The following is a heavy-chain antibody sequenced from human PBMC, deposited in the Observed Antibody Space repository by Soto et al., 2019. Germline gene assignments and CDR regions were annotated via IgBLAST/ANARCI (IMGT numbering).Heavy chain of an antibody. D-gene: IGHD2-8*01. J-gene: IGHJ4*02. V-gene: IGHV4-59*01. CDR2: IYYSGST. Sequence: SETLSLTCTVSSGSISSYYWSWIRQPPGKGLEWIGYIYYSGSTNYNPSLKSRVTISVDTSKNQFSLKLSSVTAADTAVYYCARGGDCTNGVCYHIDYWGQGTLVTVSS. CDR3: ARGGDCTNGVCYHIDY. CDR1: SGSISSYY.